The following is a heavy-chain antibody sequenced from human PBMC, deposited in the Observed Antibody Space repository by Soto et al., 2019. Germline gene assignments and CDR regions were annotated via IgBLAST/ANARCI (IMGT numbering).Heavy chain of an antibody. CDR2: INPDGNVG. V-gene: IGHV3-7*03. CDR3: TGWGVHDYIY. J-gene: IGHJ4*02. D-gene: IGHD4-4*01. CDR1: GFTFSTYW. Sequence: EVQLLGSGGGLVQPGGSLRLSCVGSGFTFSTYWMNWVRQAPGKGLVWVTNINPDGNVGTYVDSVRGRFTTPRDNSKNSRYLQLNSRRADDTALYFGTGWGVHDYIYWGQGIVVTVSS.